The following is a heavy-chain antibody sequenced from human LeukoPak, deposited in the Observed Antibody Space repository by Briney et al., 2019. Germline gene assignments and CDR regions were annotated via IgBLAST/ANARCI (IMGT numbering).Heavy chain of an antibody. J-gene: IGHJ4*02. V-gene: IGHV4-59*12. CDR3: ARVGRFLEWSEFDY. Sequence: PSETLSLTCTVSGDSISTYYWSWIRQPPGKGLEWIGYIYYSGSTNYNPSLKSRVTISVDTSENQFSLKLSSVTAADTAVYYCARVGRFLEWSEFDYWGQGTLVTVSS. D-gene: IGHD3-3*01. CDR1: GDSISTYY. CDR2: IYYSGST.